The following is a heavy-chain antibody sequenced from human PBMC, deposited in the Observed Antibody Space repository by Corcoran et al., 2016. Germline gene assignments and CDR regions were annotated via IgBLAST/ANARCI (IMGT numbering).Heavy chain of an antibody. CDR3: ARVVGYGDVHYFDY. CDR2: INHSGST. Sequence: QVQLQQWGAGLLKPSETLSLTCAVYGGSFSGYYWSWIRQPPGKGLEWIGEINHSGSTNYNPSLKSRVTISVDTSKNQFSLKLSSVTAADTAVYYCARVVGYGDVHYFDYWGQGTLVTVSS. V-gene: IGHV4-34*01. D-gene: IGHD4-17*01. J-gene: IGHJ4*02. CDR1: GGSFSGYY.